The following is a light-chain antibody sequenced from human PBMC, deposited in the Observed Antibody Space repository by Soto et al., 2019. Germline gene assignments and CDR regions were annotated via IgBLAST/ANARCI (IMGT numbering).Light chain of an antibody. V-gene: IGLV2-11*01. J-gene: IGLJ3*02. Sequence: QSALTQPRSVSGSPGQSVTISCTGSTSDVGGYNFVSWYQQQPGKAPKLLIYGNSNRPSGVPDRFSGSKSGTSASLAITGLQAEDEADYYCQSYDSSLSGSRVFGGGTKLTVL. CDR2: GNS. CDR1: TSDVGGYNF. CDR3: QSYDSSLSGSRV.